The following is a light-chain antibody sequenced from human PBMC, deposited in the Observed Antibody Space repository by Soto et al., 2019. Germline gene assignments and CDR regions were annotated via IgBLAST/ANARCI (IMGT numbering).Light chain of an antibody. V-gene: IGLV7-46*01. Sequence: QAVVTQEPSLTVSPGGTVTLTCGSSTGTLTSGHFPYWFQQKPGQAPRALIFDTSKKYSWTPARFSGSLLGGKAALTLSGAQPEDEADYYCLLSYSGAVGGGTKLTVL. CDR3: LLSYSGA. J-gene: IGLJ2*01. CDR2: DTS. CDR1: TGTLTSGHF.